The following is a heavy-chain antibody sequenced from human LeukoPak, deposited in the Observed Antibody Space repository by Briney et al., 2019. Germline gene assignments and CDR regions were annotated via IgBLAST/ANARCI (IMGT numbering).Heavy chain of an antibody. J-gene: IGHJ5*02. CDR3: ARDSVYSYGPINWFDP. CDR2: INPNSGGT. D-gene: IGHD5-18*01. V-gene: IGHV1-2*02. CDR1: GYTFTGYY. Sequence: GASVKVSCKASGYTFTGYYMHWVRQAPGQGLEWMGWINPNSGGTNYAQKFQGRVTMTRDTSISTAYMELSRLRSDDTAVYYCARDSVYSYGPINWFDPWGQGTLVTVSS.